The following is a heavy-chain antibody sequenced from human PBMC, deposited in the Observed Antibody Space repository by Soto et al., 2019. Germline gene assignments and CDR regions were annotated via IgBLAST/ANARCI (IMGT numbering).Heavy chain of an antibody. Sequence: PSETLSLTCTVSGGSISSSSYYWGWIRQPPGKGLEWIGSIYYSGSTYYNPSLKSRVTISVDTSKNQFSLKLNSVTAADTAVYYCANYSPDYYNSSGYYRPFDYWGQGTLVTVSS. CDR1: GGSISSSSYY. CDR3: ANYSPDYYNSSGYYRPFDY. D-gene: IGHD3-22*01. V-gene: IGHV4-39*01. J-gene: IGHJ4*02. CDR2: IYYSGST.